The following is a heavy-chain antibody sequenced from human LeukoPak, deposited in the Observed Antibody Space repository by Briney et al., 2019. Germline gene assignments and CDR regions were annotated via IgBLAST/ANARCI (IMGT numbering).Heavy chain of an antibody. Sequence: PGGSLRLPCAASGFIFSSYAMHWVRQAPGKGLEWVAFISYDGSNKYYADSVKGRFTISRDNAKNSLYLQMNSLRAEDTAVYYCAELGITMIGGVWGKGTTVTISS. CDR2: ISYDGSNK. CDR1: GFIFSSYA. V-gene: IGHV3-30*04. CDR3: AELGITMIGGV. D-gene: IGHD3-10*02. J-gene: IGHJ6*04.